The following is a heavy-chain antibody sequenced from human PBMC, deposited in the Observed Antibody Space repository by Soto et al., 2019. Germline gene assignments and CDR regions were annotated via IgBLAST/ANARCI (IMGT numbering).Heavy chain of an antibody. CDR1: GGSISSRGYY. CDR3: TRRRFGDDYSYEVDV. V-gene: IGHV4-31*03. CDR2: IYNRGST. D-gene: IGHD3-10*01. J-gene: IGHJ6*02. Sequence: SETLSLTCTVSGGSISSRGYYWNWIRQHPGKGLEWIGYIYNRGSTYYNPSLQSRVTISVVTSKNQFSLKLTSVTAADTAVYYCTRRRFGDDYSYEVDVWGQGTTVTVSS.